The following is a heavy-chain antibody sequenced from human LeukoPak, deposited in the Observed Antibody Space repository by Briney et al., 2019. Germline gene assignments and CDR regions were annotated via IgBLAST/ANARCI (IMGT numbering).Heavy chain of an antibody. CDR1: GFTFSSYA. Sequence: GGSLRLSCAASGFTFSSYAMSWVRQAPGKGLEWVSAISGSGGSTYYADSVKGRFTISRDNSKNTSYLQMNSLRAEDTAVYYCAKSASLGYCSGGSCYFDYWGQGTLVTVSS. CDR3: AKSASLGYCSGGSCYFDY. V-gene: IGHV3-23*01. D-gene: IGHD2-15*01. J-gene: IGHJ4*02. CDR2: ISGSGGST.